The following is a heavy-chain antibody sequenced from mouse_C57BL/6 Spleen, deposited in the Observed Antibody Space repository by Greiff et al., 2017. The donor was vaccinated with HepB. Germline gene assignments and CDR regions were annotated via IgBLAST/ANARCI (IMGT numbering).Heavy chain of an antibody. CDR1: GYTFTSYW. Sequence: QVQLKQPGTELVKPGASVKLSCKASGYTFTSYWMHWVKQRPGQGLEWIGNINPSNGGTNYNEKFKSKATLTVDKSSSTAYMQLSSLTSEDSAVYYCARGGYYGSSSLWYFDVWGTGTTVTVSS. D-gene: IGHD1-1*01. CDR3: ARGGYYGSSSLWYFDV. V-gene: IGHV1-53*01. J-gene: IGHJ1*03. CDR2: INPSNGGT.